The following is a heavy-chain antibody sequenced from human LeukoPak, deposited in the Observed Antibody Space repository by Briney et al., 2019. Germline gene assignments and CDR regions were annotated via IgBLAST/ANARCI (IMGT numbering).Heavy chain of an antibody. CDR3: ARERLAVAGAGFDP. V-gene: IGHV1-69*04. CDR2: IIPILAIA. CDR1: VGPFSSYA. J-gene: IGHJ5*02. Sequence: SVKVSCKSSVGPFSSYAISWVRRAPGQGLEWMGRIIPILAIANYAQKFQGRVTITADKSTSTAYMELSSLRSEDTAVHYSARERLAVAGAGFDPWGQGTLVTVSS. D-gene: IGHD6-19*01.